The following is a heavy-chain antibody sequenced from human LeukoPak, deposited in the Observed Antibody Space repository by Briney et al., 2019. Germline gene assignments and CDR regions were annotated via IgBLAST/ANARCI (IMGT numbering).Heavy chain of an antibody. V-gene: IGHV4-30-4*01. Sequence: SETLSLTCTVSGGSISSGDYYWSWIRQPPGKGLEWIGYIYYSGSTYYNPSLKSRVTISVDTSKNQFSLKLSSVTAADTAVDYCARAQGYCSSTSCFNWFDPWGQGTLVTVSS. CDR2: IYYSGST. CDR1: GGSISSGDYY. D-gene: IGHD2-2*01. J-gene: IGHJ5*02. CDR3: ARAQGYCSSTSCFNWFDP.